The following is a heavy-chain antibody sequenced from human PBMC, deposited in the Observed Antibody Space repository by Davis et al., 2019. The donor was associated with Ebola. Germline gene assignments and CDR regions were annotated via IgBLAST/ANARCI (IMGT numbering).Heavy chain of an antibody. J-gene: IGHJ6*02. D-gene: IGHD3-10*01. Sequence: GESLKISCAASGFTFSSYAMNWVRQAPGKGLEWFSTITGSGDSTHYADSVKGRFTISRDNSKNTLCLQMNSLRAEDTAVYYCAKKGAGSYYYYYGMDVWGQGTTVTVSS. CDR2: ITGSGDST. V-gene: IGHV3-23*01. CDR3: AKKGAGSYYYYYGMDV. CDR1: GFTFSSYA.